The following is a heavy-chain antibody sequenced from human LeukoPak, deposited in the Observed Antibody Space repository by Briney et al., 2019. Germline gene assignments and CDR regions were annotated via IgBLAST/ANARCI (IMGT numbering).Heavy chain of an antibody. CDR1: GFTFSSYW. Sequence: PGGSLRLSCAASGFTFSSYWMHWVRQAPGKGLVWVSRINSDGSSTSYADSVKGRFTISRDNSKNTLYLQMNSLRAEDTAVYYCAKEEDGDYVLSTDYWGQGTLVTVSS. D-gene: IGHD4-17*01. CDR3: AKEEDGDYVLSTDY. J-gene: IGHJ4*02. CDR2: INSDGSST. V-gene: IGHV3-74*01.